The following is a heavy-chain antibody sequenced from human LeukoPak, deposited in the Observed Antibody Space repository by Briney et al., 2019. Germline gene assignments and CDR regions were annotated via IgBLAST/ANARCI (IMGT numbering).Heavy chain of an antibody. CDR3: ARSHCGGDCYSSRWQILYGYYYYYMDV. V-gene: IGHV4-34*01. CDR1: GGSFRGFY. Sequence: SETLSLTCAVYGGSFRGFYWTWIRQSPGKGLEWIGEINHSGSSSYNPSLKSRIMISVDMSKNQSSLKVRSVTAADTAVYYCARSHCGGDCYSSRWQILYGYYYYYMDVWGTGTTVTVSS. J-gene: IGHJ6*03. CDR2: INHSGSS. D-gene: IGHD2-21*02.